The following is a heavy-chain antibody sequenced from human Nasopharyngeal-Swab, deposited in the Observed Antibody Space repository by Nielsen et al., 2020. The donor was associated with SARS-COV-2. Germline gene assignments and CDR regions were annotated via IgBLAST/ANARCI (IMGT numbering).Heavy chain of an antibody. CDR1: GFDVSGHY. J-gene: IGHJ4*02. CDR2: MYAGGDI. V-gene: IGHV3-53*01. D-gene: IGHD5-24*01. CDR3: ARDRRDVDNQ. Sequence: GGSLRLSCAASGFDVSGHYMSWFRQAPGKGLEWVSVMYAGGDIYYADSVKGRFTISRDSSKNTLYLQMNSLRVEETDRYYGARDRRDVDNQWGQGTLVTVSS.